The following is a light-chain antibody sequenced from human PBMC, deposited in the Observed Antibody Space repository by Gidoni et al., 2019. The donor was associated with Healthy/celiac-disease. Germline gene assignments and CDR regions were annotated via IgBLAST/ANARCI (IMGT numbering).Light chain of an antibody. CDR1: SSDVGGYNY. Sequence: QSALTQPRSVSGSPGQSVTISCTGTSSDVGGYNYVSWYQQHPGKAPKLMIYDVSKRPSGVPDRFSGSKSGNTASLTISGLQAEDEADYCCRAYAGSWVFGGGTKLTVL. J-gene: IGLJ3*02. V-gene: IGLV2-11*01. CDR3: RAYAGSWV. CDR2: DVS.